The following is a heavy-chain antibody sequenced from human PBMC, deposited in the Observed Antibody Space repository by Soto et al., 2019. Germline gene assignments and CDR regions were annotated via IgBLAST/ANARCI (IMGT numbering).Heavy chain of an antibody. D-gene: IGHD2-2*01. CDR1: GFTFSSYA. J-gene: IGHJ4*02. CDR3: AKPSLLSRDGFAFDY. V-gene: IGHV3-23*01. CDR2: INGGSSTT. Sequence: EVQLLESGGDLVQPGGSLRLSCAASGFTFSSYAVNWVRQAPGKGLEWVSAINGGSSTTYYADSVKGRFTISRDNSKNTVYLQMNRLGAEDTAVYYCAKPSLLSRDGFAFDYWGQGALVTVSS.